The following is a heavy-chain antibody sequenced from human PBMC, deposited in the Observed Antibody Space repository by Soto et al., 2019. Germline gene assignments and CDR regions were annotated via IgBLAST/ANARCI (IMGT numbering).Heavy chain of an antibody. D-gene: IGHD1-1*01. CDR1: GFTFSSYA. CDR3: AIGERNKNSPPLDY. V-gene: IGHV3-23*01. Sequence: EVHLLESGGGLVQPGGSLRLSCAAAGFTFSSYAMSWVRQAPGKGLEWVSGISGSGGTTYYADSVKGRFTNSRDNSKSTLYLQMNSLRVEDTAVYYCAIGERNKNSPPLDYWGQGNLVTVSS. J-gene: IGHJ4*02. CDR2: ISGSGGTT.